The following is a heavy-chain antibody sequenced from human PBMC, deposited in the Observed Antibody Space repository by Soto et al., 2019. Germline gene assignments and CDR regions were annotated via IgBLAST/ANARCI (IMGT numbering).Heavy chain of an antibody. CDR2: IYYSGSP. CDR1: GDSISPYY. CDR3: ARDVSPTY. Sequence: TSETLSLTCIVSGDSISPYYSTWIRQPPGKGLEWIGHIYYSGSPNYNPSLKSRVTISVDTSKSQFSLKLSSVTAADTAVYYCARDVSPTYWGQGMLVTVSS. V-gene: IGHV4-59*01. J-gene: IGHJ4*02.